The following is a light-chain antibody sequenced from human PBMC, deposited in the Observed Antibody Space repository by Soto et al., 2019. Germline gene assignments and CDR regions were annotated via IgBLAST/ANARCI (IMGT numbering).Light chain of an antibody. CDR1: QSIRNW. J-gene: IGKJ1*01. V-gene: IGKV1-5*03. Sequence: DIQMTQSPSTLSASVGDRVTITCRASQSIRNWLAWYQQKPGKAHKLLIHQASTLQSGVPSRFSGSGSGTEFTLNIRSLQPDDFATYYCKQYNSHSETFGQGTKVDIK. CDR3: KQYNSHSET. CDR2: QAS.